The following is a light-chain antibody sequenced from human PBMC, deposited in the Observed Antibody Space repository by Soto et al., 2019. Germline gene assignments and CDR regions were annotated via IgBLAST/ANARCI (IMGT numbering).Light chain of an antibody. Sequence: QSVLTQPASVSGSPGQSITISCSGTRSDIGSYNYVAWYQQFPGKTPKILIYGVSNRPSGVSSRFSGSKSGNTASLTISGLRAEDEADYYCISYTGRTTASVFGSGPKVNVL. V-gene: IGLV2-14*01. CDR1: RSDIGSYNY. J-gene: IGLJ1*01. CDR2: GVS. CDR3: ISYTGRTTASV.